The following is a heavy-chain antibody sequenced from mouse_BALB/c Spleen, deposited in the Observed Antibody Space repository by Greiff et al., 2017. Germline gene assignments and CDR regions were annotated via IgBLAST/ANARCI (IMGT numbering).Heavy chain of an antibody. J-gene: IGHJ1*01. CDR1: GFTFSSFG. CDR3: ARRGKNGDFDV. Sequence: EVQLVESGGGLVQPGGSRKLSCAASGFTFSSFGMHWVRQAPEKGLEWVAYISSDSSTIYYADTLKGRFTISRDNPKNTLFLQMTSLRSEDTAMYYCARRGKNGDFDVWGAGTTVTVSS. V-gene: IGHV5-17*02. CDR2: ISSDSSTI.